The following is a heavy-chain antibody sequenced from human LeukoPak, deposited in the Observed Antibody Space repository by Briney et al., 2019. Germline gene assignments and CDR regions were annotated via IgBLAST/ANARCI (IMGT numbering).Heavy chain of an antibody. Sequence: GGSLRLSCAASGFTFSIYGMNWVRQAPGKGLEWVANIKQDGSEKYYVDSVKGRFTISRDNAKNSLYLQMNSLRAEDTAVYYCAREGSSGYYYGYWGQGTLVTVSS. V-gene: IGHV3-7*03. CDR3: AREGSSGYYYGY. J-gene: IGHJ4*02. D-gene: IGHD3-22*01. CDR1: GFTFSIYG. CDR2: IKQDGSEK.